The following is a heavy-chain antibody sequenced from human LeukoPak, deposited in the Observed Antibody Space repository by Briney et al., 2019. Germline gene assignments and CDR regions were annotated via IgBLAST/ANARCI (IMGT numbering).Heavy chain of an antibody. D-gene: IGHD4/OR15-4a*01. V-gene: IGHV3-11*01. CDR3: ARDPDYGDPY. CDR2: ITSSGATT. J-gene: IGHJ4*02. Sequence: GGSLRPSCSASGFSFTDYYMSWFRLSPDKGLEWIAYITSSGATTEYADSVKGRFTISRVNAKNSLYLQMNSLRPDDTAVYYCARDPDYGDPYWGQGTLVTVSS. CDR1: GFSFTDYY.